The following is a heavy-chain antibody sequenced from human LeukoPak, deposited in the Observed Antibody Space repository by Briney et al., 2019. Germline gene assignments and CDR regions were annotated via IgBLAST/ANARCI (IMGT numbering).Heavy chain of an antibody. Sequence: GESLKISCKGSGYSFTSYWIGWVRQMPGKGLEWMGIIYPGDSDTRYSPSFQGQVTISADKSISTAYLQWSSLKASDTAMYYCARKVTGRWLRSYPGAFDIWGQGTMVTVSS. CDR2: IYPGDSDT. CDR3: ARKVTGRWLRSYPGAFDI. V-gene: IGHV5-51*01. J-gene: IGHJ3*02. CDR1: GYSFTSYW. D-gene: IGHD5-24*01.